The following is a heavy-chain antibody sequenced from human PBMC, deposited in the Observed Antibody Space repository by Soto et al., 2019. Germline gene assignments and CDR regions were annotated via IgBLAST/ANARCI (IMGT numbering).Heavy chain of an antibody. CDR3: ARDLGPNSGYEMGYYYYGMDV. Sequence: QVQLVQSGAEVKKPGSSVKVSCKASGGTFSSYTISWVRQAPGQGLEWMGRIIPILGIANYAQKFQGRVTITADKSTSTAYMELSSLRSEDTAVYYCARDLGPNSGYEMGYYYYGMDVWGQGTTVTVSS. J-gene: IGHJ6*02. D-gene: IGHD5-12*01. CDR1: GGTFSSYT. V-gene: IGHV1-69*08. CDR2: IIPILGIA.